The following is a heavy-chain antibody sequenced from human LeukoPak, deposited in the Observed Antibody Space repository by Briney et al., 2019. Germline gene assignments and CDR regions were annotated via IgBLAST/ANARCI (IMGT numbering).Heavy chain of an antibody. CDR2: ISSNNGCI. Sequence: GGSPRLSCAASGFSFSSYRMNWVRQAPGKGLEWVASISSNNGCIYYADSVRGRFTISRDNGENSLHLQMNSLRAEDAAVYYCARDLGTRKSIAFADWGQGTLVTVSS. J-gene: IGHJ4*02. CDR3: ARDLGTRKSIAFAD. CDR1: GFSFSSYR. D-gene: IGHD6-6*01. V-gene: IGHV3-21*01.